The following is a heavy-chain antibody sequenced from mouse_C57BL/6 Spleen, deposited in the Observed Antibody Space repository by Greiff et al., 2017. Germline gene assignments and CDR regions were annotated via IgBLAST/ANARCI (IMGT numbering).Heavy chain of an antibody. D-gene: IGHD2-4*01. CDR3: VRHHIYYDYDGGFAY. CDR2: IRSKSNNYAT. CDR1: GFSFNTYA. Sequence: EVQLVESGGGLVQPKGSLKLSCAASGFSFNTYAMNWVRQAPGKGLEWVARIRSKSNNYATYYADSVKDRFTISRDDSESMLYLQMNNLKTEDTAMYYCVRHHIYYDYDGGFAYWGQGTLVTVSA. J-gene: IGHJ3*01. V-gene: IGHV10-1*01.